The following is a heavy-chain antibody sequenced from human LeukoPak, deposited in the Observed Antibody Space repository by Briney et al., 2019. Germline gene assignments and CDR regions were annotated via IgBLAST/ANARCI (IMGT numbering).Heavy chain of an antibody. Sequence: QPGRSLRLSCAPSGFTFSSYGMHWVRQAPGKGLEWVAVISYDGSNKYYADSVKGRFTISRDNSKNTLYLQMNSLRAEDTAVYYCAKDTLRYCSGGSCYSDGFDYWGQGTLVTVSS. CDR3: AKDTLRYCSGGSCYSDGFDY. CDR2: ISYDGSNK. J-gene: IGHJ4*02. D-gene: IGHD2-15*01. CDR1: GFTFSSYG. V-gene: IGHV3-30*18.